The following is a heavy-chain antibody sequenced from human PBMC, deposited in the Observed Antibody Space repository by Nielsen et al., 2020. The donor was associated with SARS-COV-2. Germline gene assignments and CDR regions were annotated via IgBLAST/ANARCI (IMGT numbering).Heavy chain of an antibody. Sequence: GESLKISCAASGFTFSDYYMGWIRQAPGKGLEWVSYISSGSSYTSYADSVKGRFTISRDNAENSLYLQMNSLRAEDTAVYYCARVGRTTFAGNYYGMDVWGQGTTVTVSS. J-gene: IGHJ6*02. D-gene: IGHD3-10*01. CDR3: ARVGRTTFAGNYYGMDV. CDR2: ISSGSSYT. CDR1: GFTFSDYY. V-gene: IGHV3-11*05.